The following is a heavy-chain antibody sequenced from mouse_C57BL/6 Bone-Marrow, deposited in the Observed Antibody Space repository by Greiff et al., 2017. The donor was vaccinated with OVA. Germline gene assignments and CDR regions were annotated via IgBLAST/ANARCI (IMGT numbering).Heavy chain of an antibody. D-gene: IGHD2-1*01. Sequence: DVQLQESGGGLVQPKGSLKLSCAASGFSFNTYAMNWVRQAPGKGLEWVARIRSKSNNYATYYADSVKDRFTISRDDSESMLYLQMNNLKTEDTAMYYCVRGNFAYWGQGTLVTVSA. CDR2: IRSKSNNYAT. CDR3: VRGNFAY. J-gene: IGHJ3*01. V-gene: IGHV10-1*01. CDR1: GFSFNTYA.